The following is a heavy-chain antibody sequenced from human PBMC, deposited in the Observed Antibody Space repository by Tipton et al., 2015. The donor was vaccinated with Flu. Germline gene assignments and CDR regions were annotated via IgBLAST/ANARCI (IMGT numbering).Heavy chain of an antibody. J-gene: IGHJ4*02. CDR2: IYHSGST. CDR3: ARAEIGDFDY. Sequence: TLSLTCTVSGGSISSNRYYWGWIRQPPGKGLEWIGSIYHSGSTYYNPSLKSRVTISVDTSKNQFSLKLTSVTAADTAVYYCARAEIGDFDYWGQGTLVTVSS. D-gene: IGHD2/OR15-2a*01. V-gene: IGHV4-39*07. CDR1: GGSISSNRYY.